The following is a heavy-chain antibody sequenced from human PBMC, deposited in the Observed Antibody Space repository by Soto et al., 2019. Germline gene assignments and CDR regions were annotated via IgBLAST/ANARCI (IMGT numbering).Heavy chain of an antibody. D-gene: IGHD3-3*01. CDR1: GGSISSGDYY. CDR2: IYYSGST. J-gene: IGHJ4*02. Sequence: PSETLSLTCTVSGGSISSGDYYWSWIRQPPGKGLEWIGYIYYSGSTYYNPSLKSRGTISVDTSKNQFSLNLTSATPADTAVHYCARAGGDYYDFWSGYQLDDGGQGSLFTVSS. V-gene: IGHV4-30-4*01. CDR3: ARAGGDYYDFWSGYQLDD.